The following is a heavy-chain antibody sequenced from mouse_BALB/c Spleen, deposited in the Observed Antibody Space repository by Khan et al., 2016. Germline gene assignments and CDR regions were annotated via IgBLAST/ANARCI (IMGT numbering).Heavy chain of an antibody. J-gene: IGHJ4*01. CDR3: AREGDY. Sequence: EVELVESGPGPVKPSQSLSLTCTVTGYSITSDYAWNWIRQFPGNKLEWMGYISYSGSTSYNPSLKSRISITRDTSKNQFFLQLNSVTTEDTATYYCAREGDYWGQGTSVTVSS. CDR2: ISYSGST. CDR1: GYSITSDYA. V-gene: IGHV3-2*02.